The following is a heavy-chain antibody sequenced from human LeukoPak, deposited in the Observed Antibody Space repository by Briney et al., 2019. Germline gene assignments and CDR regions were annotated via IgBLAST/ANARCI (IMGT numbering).Heavy chain of an antibody. Sequence: GGSLRLSCAASGFTFSSYSMNWVRQAPGKGLEWVSSISSSRSYIYYADSVKGRFTISRDNAKNSLSLQMNSLRAEDTAVYYCASSPYYYGSGSPPSGTDVWGKGTTVTVSS. D-gene: IGHD3-10*01. CDR1: GFTFSSYS. CDR3: ASSPYYYGSGSPPSGTDV. CDR2: ISSSRSYI. J-gene: IGHJ6*04. V-gene: IGHV3-21*01.